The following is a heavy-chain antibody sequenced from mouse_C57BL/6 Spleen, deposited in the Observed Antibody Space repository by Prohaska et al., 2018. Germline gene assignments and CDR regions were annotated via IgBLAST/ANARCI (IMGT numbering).Heavy chain of an antibody. CDR2: INPNNGGT. D-gene: IGHD4-1*01. J-gene: IGHJ2*01. V-gene: IGHV1-18*01. CDR3: ARGGLTFDY. Sequence: HGKSLEWIGDINPNNGGTIYNQKFKGKATLTVDKSSSTAYMELRSLTSEDTAVYSCARGGLTFDYWGQGTTLTVSS.